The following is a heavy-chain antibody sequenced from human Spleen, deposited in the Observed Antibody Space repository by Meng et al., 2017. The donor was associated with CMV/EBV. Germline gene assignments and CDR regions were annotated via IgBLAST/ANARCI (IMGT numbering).Heavy chain of an antibody. Sequence: DDYGMSWVRQAPGKGLEWVSGINWNGGSTGYADSVKGRFTISRDNAKNSLYLQMNSLRAEDTALFYCARATLPHYFDSSGNYVAFDYWGQGTLVTVSS. CDR3: ARATLPHYFDSSGNYVAFDY. CDR2: INWNGGST. V-gene: IGHV3-20*03. J-gene: IGHJ4*02. D-gene: IGHD3-22*01. CDR1: DDYG.